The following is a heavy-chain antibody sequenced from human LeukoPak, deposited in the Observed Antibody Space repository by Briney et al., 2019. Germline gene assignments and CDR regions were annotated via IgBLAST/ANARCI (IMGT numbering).Heavy chain of an antibody. Sequence: GGSLRLSCAASGFTFSSYGMHWVRQAPGKGLEWVAVMSFDGSHTYYADSVKGRFTISRDNAKNSLYLQMNSLRAEDTAVYYCARSGTYSSYSAHAFDIWGQGTMVTVSS. CDR3: ARSGTYSSYSAHAFDI. J-gene: IGHJ3*02. CDR2: MSFDGSHT. D-gene: IGHD5-12*01. CDR1: GFTFSSYG. V-gene: IGHV3-30*03.